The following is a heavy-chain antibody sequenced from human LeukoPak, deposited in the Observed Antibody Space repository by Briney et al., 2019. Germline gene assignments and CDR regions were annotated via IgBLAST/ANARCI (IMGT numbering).Heavy chain of an antibody. J-gene: IGHJ4*02. CDR2: IRYDGSNK. V-gene: IGHV3-30*02. CDR3: ARDLGNYDSSGYYYPFHY. CDR1: GFTFSSYG. Sequence: GGSLRLSCAASGFTFSSYGMHWVRQAPGKGLEWVAFIRYDGSNKYYADSVKGRFTISRDNSKNTLYLQMNSLRAEDTAVYYCARDLGNYDSSGYYYPFHYWGQGTLVTVSS. D-gene: IGHD3-22*01.